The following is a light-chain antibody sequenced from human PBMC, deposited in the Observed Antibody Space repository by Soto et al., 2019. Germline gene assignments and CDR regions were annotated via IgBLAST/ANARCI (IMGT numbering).Light chain of an antibody. V-gene: IGKV1-33*01. CDR2: DAS. CDR1: QDISKF. Sequence: DIQMTQSPSSLSASVGDRVTITCQASQDISKFLNWYQQKPGKAPKLLIHDASSLKTGVPSRFSGSGSGTDFPFTINSLQPDDIATYSCQQHHDLPITFGQGTRLEIK. J-gene: IGKJ5*01. CDR3: QQHHDLPIT.